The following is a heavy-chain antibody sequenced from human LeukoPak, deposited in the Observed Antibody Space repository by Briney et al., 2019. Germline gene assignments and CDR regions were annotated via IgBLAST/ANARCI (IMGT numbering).Heavy chain of an antibody. CDR2: IYYSGST. D-gene: IGHD3-9*01. CDR3: ARVRYYDILTGTLTGYFDY. CDR1: GGSVSSGSYY. Sequence: TSETLSLTCTVSGGSVSSGSYYWSWIRQPPGKGLEWIGYIYYSGSTNYNPSLKSRVTISVDTSKNQFPLNLSSVTAADTAVYYCARVRYYDILTGTLTGYFDYWGQGTLVTVSS. J-gene: IGHJ4*02. V-gene: IGHV4-61*01.